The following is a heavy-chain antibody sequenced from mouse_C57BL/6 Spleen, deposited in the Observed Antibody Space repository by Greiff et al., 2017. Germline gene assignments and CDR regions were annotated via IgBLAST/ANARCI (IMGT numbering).Heavy chain of an antibody. CDR2: INPNNGGT. D-gene: IGHD1-1*01. J-gene: IGHJ4*01. V-gene: IGHV1-18*01. CDR1: GYTFTDYN. CDR3: AIVYGSSYDYAMDY. Sequence: EVQLQESGPELVKPGASVKIPCKASGYTFTDYNMDWVKQSHGKSLEWIGDINPNNGGTIYNQKFKGKATLTVDKSSSTAYMELRSLTSEDTAVYYCAIVYGSSYDYAMDYWGQGTSVTVSS.